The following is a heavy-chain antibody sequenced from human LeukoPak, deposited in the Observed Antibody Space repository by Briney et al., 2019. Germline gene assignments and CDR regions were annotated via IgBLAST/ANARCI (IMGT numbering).Heavy chain of an antibody. V-gene: IGHV3-21*01. D-gene: IGHD3-22*01. Sequence: GGSLRLFCAASGFTFSSYSMNWVRQAPGKGLEWVSSISSSSSYIYYAESVKGRFTISRDNAKNSLYLQMNSLRAEDTAVYYCARDSPYYDSSGYSDYWGQGALVTVSS. CDR2: ISSSSSYI. J-gene: IGHJ4*02. CDR1: GFTFSSYS. CDR3: ARDSPYYDSSGYSDY.